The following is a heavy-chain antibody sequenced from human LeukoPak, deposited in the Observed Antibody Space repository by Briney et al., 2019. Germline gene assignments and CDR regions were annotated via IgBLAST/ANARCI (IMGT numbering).Heavy chain of an antibody. CDR2: IYYSGST. CDR1: GGSISSSSYY. J-gene: IGHJ4*02. Sequence: SETLSLTCTVSGGSISSSSYYWGWIRQPPGQGLEWIGSIYYSGSTYYNESLGSRVTISIDTSKNQFSLKLNSVTAADTAMYYCAKSGGYGVIDYWGQGTLVTVSS. V-gene: IGHV4-39*01. CDR3: AKSGGYGVIDY. D-gene: IGHD1-26*01.